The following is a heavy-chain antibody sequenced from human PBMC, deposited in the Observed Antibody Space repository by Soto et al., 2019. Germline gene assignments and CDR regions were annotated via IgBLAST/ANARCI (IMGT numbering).Heavy chain of an antibody. CDR1: GGSFKNSA. V-gene: IGHV1-69*06. Sequence: QVQLVQSGTEVKKPGSSVTVSCKASGGSFKNSAISWVRQAPRHGLEWKGGIIPIFRKTDYAQRFQDRVTITADKSTSIVYMEMSSLTSEDTAIYYCARAEVGSTTRIDDWGQGTQVTVSS. D-gene: IGHD1-26*01. J-gene: IGHJ4*02. CDR2: IIPIFRKT. CDR3: ARAEVGSTTRIDD.